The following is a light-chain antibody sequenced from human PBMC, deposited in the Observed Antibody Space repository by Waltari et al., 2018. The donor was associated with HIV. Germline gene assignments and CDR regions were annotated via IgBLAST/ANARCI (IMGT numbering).Light chain of an antibody. CDR1: QGISAS. Sequence: QMTQSPSSLSSSVGDRVTITCRASQGISASLCWYQQRPGQAHHLLIYAASNLQTGVPSRFTGSGSGTVFTLTITNLQPEDSASYFCLQTSSFPLSFGGGTKVEI. J-gene: IGKJ4*01. CDR2: AAS. CDR3: LQTSSFPLS. V-gene: IGKV1-12*01.